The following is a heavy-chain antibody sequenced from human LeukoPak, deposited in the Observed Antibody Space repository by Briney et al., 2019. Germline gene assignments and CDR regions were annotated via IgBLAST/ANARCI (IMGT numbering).Heavy chain of an antibody. J-gene: IGHJ3*02. Sequence: GASVKVSCKASGGTFSSYAISWVRQAPGQGLEWMGGIIPIFGTANYAQKFQGRVTITTDESTSTAYMELSSLRSEDTAVYYCARDRYCDSSGYYLDAFDIWGQGTMVTVSS. CDR3: ARDRYCDSSGYYLDAFDI. V-gene: IGHV1-69*05. CDR1: GGTFSSYA. CDR2: IIPIFGTA. D-gene: IGHD3-22*01.